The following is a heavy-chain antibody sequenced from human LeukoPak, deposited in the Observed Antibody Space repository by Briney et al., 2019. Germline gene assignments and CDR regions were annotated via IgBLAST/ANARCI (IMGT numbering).Heavy chain of an antibody. CDR1: GFTFSSYA. CDR2: ISGSGGST. J-gene: IGHJ4*02. V-gene: IGHV3-23*01. CDR3: AKTGEQLVPKLGWVDY. Sequence: HSGGSLRLSCAASGFTFSSYAMSWVRQAPGKGLEWVSAISGSGGSTYYADSVKGRFTISRDNSKNTLYLQMNSLRAEDTALYYCAKTGEQLVPKLGWVDYWGQGTLVTVSS. D-gene: IGHD6-6*01.